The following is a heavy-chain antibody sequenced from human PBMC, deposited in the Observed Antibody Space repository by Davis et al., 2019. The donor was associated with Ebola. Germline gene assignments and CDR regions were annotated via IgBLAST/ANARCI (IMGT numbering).Heavy chain of an antibody. V-gene: IGHV3-53*01. Sequence: GSLKISCAASGFTVSSNYMSWVRQAPGKGLEWVSVIYSGGSTYYADSVKGRFTISRDNSKNTLYLQMNSLRAEDTAVYYCAIANRGPVADTGDYWGQGTLVTVSS. CDR3: AIANRGPVADTGDY. D-gene: IGHD6-19*01. J-gene: IGHJ4*02. CDR1: GFTVSSNY. CDR2: IYSGGST.